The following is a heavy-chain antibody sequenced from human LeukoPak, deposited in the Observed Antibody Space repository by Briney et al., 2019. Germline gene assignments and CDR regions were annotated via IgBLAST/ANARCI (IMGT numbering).Heavy chain of an antibody. V-gene: IGHV3-23*01. CDR3: AIMHGYYDGSGYWVQ. CDR2: ITTSGATT. D-gene: IGHD3-22*01. J-gene: IGHJ4*02. CDR1: GFTFSSYG. Sequence: SGGSLRLSCAASGFTFSSYGMSWVRQAPGKGLEWVSFITTSGATTSYADSVKGRFTISRDNPRTTLYMQMNSLRDEDTALYYCAIMHGYYDGSGYWVQWGQGTLVTVSS.